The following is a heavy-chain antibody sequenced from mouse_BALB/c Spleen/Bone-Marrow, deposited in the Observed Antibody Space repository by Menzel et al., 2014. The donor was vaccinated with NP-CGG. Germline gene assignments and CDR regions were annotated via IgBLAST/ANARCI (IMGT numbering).Heavy chain of an antibody. Sequence: EVQLQRSGAELVKPGASVKLSCTASGFNIKDTYMHWVKQRPEQGLEWIGRIDPANGNTKYDPKFQGKATITADTSSNTAYLQLSSLTSEDTAVYYCARSHYYGSYAMDCWGQGTSVTVSS. D-gene: IGHD1-2*01. J-gene: IGHJ4*01. CDR3: ARSHYYGSYAMDC. CDR1: GFNIKDTY. V-gene: IGHV14-3*02. CDR2: IDPANGNT.